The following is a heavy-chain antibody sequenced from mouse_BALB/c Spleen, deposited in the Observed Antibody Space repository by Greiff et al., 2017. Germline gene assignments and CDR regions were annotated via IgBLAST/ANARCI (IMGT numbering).Heavy chain of an antibody. CDR2: IWSGGST. CDR3: ARRGSTMITTFAY. D-gene: IGHD2-4*01. Sequence: QVQLQQSGPGLVQPSQSLSITCTVSGFSLTSYGVHWVRQSPGKGLEWLGVIWSGGSTDYNAAFISRLSISKDNSKSQVFFKMNSLQANDTAIYYCARRGSTMITTFAYWGQGTLVTVSA. J-gene: IGHJ3*01. V-gene: IGHV2-2*02. CDR1: GFSLTSYG.